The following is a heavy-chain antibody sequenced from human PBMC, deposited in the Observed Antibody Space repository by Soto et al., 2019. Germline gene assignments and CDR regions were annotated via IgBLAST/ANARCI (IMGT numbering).Heavy chain of an antibody. V-gene: IGHV3-30*18. D-gene: IGHD6-13*01. J-gene: IGHJ4*02. Sequence: QVQLVESGGDVVQPGRSLRLSCAASGFIFSSYAMQWVRQAPGKGLEWVGVISSDGNTKVYADSVKGRFTISRDNSKNTLYLQMKSVRPEDTAVYYCAKDGATAGTFDYWGQGTLVTVSS. CDR3: AKDGATAGTFDY. CDR1: GFIFSSYA. CDR2: ISSDGNTK.